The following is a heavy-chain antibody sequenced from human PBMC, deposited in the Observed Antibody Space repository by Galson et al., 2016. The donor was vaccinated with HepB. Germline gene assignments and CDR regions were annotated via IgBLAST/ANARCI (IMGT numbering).Heavy chain of an antibody. D-gene: IGHD6-19*01. CDR1: GYTFTNYY. V-gene: IGHV1-46*01. J-gene: IGHJ5*02. Sequence: SVKVSCKASGYTFTNYYMNWLRQAPGQGLEWMGFIDPRRGTTSYAEKFQGRVNMTTDTSTSTVYMELSRLKSEDVALYYCARSYSSGWFSGFDPWGQGCLVVVSS. CDR2: IDPRRGTT. CDR3: ARSYSSGWFSGFDP.